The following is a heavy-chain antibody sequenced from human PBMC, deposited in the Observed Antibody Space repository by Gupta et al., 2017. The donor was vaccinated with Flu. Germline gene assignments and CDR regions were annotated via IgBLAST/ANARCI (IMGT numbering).Heavy chain of an antibody. Sequence: EVQLVESGGGLVQPGGSLILSCAASGFTFSSYWMSWVRQAPGKGLEWVANIKQDGSEKYYVDSVKGRFTISRDNAKNSLYLQMNSLRAEDTAVYYCARVYYDILTALTYFDYWGQGTLVTVSS. V-gene: IGHV3-7*01. J-gene: IGHJ4*02. CDR2: IKQDGSEK. CDR3: ARVYYDILTALTYFDY. CDR1: GFTFSSYW. D-gene: IGHD3-9*01.